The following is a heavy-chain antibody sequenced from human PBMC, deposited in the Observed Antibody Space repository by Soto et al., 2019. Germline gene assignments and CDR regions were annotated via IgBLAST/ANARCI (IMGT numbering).Heavy chain of an antibody. CDR1: GFTFSGSA. Sequence: PGGSLRLSRAASGFTFSGSAIHWVRQASGKGLEWVGRVRSKSNSYATAYAASVKGRFTISRDESKNTAYLQMNSLETEDTAVYYCTRLLEVVEVPAAIEGLLDYWGQGTLVTVSS. CDR3: TRLLEVVEVPAAIEGLLDY. V-gene: IGHV3-73*01. J-gene: IGHJ4*02. D-gene: IGHD2-2*01. CDR2: VRSKSNSYAT.